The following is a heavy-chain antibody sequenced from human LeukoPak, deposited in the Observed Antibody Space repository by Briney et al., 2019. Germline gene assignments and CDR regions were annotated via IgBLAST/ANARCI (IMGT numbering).Heavy chain of an antibody. CDR2: IRYDGSNK. CDR1: GFTFSSYG. CDR3: AKDIFGSGSWIDAFDV. D-gene: IGHD3-10*01. V-gene: IGHV3-30*02. J-gene: IGHJ3*01. Sequence: GGSLRLSCAASGFTFSSYGMHWVRQAPGKGLEWVAFIRYDGSNKYYADSVKGRFTISRDNFKNTLYLQMNSLRAEDTAVYYCAKDIFGSGSWIDAFDVWGQGTMVTVSS.